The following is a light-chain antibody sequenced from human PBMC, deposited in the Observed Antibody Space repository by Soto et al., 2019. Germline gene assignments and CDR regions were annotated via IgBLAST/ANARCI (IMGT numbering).Light chain of an antibody. CDR2: AAI. V-gene: IGKV1-12*01. CDR3: QQGNSFPLT. J-gene: IGKJ4*01. Sequence: DLQMTQSPSSVSASIGDRVTITCRASQDIDSWLAWFQQKPGEAPRLLIYAAISLHSGVPSRFRGAGSGTDFSLTISSLQPEDFATYFCQQGNSFPLTFGGGTKVESK. CDR1: QDIDSW.